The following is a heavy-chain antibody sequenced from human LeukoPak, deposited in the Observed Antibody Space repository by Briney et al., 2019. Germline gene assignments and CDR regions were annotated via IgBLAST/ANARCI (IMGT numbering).Heavy chain of an antibody. Sequence: PGRSLRLSCAASGFTFSSYGMHWVRQAPGKGLEWVAVIRYDGSNKYYADSVKGRFTISRDNTKNTLYLQMNSLRAEDTAVYYCARDGCSSTSCSNYFDYWGQGTLVTVSS. D-gene: IGHD2-2*01. V-gene: IGHV3-33*01. J-gene: IGHJ4*02. CDR2: IRYDGSNK. CDR3: ARDGCSSTSCSNYFDY. CDR1: GFTFSSYG.